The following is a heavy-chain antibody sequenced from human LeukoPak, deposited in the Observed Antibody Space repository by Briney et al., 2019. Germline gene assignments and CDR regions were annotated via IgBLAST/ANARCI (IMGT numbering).Heavy chain of an antibody. V-gene: IGHV1-46*01. J-gene: IGHJ4*02. CDR1: GYTFTSYY. CDR2: INPSGGST. CDR3: ARADASDY. Sequence: ASVKVSCKAFGYTFTSYYMHWVRQAPGQGLEWMGTINPSGGSTSYAQNFQSRVTMTRDTSTRTVYMELSSLRSEDTAVYYCARADASDYWGQGTLVTVSS.